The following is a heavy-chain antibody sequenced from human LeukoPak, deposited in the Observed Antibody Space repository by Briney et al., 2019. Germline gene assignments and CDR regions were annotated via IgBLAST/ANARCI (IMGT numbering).Heavy chain of an antibody. CDR3: AREVCLDY. CDR1: GFTVSSNY. D-gene: IGHD3-16*01. Sequence: SGGSLRLSCAASGFTVSSNYMSWVRQAPGKELEWVSVIYSGGSTYYADSVKGRFTISRDNSKNTLYLQMNSLRAEDTAVYYCAREVCLDYWGQGTLVTVSS. V-gene: IGHV3-53*01. CDR2: IYSGGST. J-gene: IGHJ4*02.